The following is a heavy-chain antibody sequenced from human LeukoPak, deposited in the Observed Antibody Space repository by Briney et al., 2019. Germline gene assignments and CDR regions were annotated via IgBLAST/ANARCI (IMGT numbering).Heavy chain of an antibody. V-gene: IGHV3-11*04. D-gene: IGHD3-16*01. CDR2: ISASGSSI. Sequence: GGSLRPSCAASGFTFSSYAVSWIRQAPGKGLEWISYISASGSSIQYADSVKGRFTISRDNAKNSLFLQMNSLRAEDTAVYYCARTSSALLDYWGQGTLVTVSS. CDR1: GFTFSSYA. CDR3: ARTSSALLDY. J-gene: IGHJ4*02.